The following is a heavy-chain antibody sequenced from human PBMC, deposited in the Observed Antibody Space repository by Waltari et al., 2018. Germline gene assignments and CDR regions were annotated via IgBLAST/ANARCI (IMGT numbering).Heavy chain of an antibody. CDR3: AKELLWFGELLFPNAFDI. CDR1: GGSISSYY. CDR2: IYTSGST. D-gene: IGHD3-10*01. J-gene: IGHJ3*02. V-gene: IGHV4-4*07. Sequence: QVQLQESGPGLVKPSETLSLTCTVSGGSISSYYWSWIRQPAGKGLEWIGRIYTSGSTNYNPSLKSRVTMSVDTSKNQFSLKLSSVTAADTAVYYCAKELLWFGELLFPNAFDIWGQGTMVTVSS.